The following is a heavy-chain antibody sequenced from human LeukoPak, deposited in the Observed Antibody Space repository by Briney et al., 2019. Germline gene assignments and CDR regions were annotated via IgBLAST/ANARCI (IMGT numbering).Heavy chain of an antibody. CDR1: GGSISDGSYY. D-gene: IGHD4-11*01. J-gene: IGHJ4*02. V-gene: IGHV4-39*01. CDR2: INYSGTT. Sequence: SETLSLTCTVSGGSISDGSYYWGWIRQPPGKGLEWIGSINYSGTTYYNPSLKSRVTISLDTSKNQFSLQLNSATASDTAVFYCASQPTSVIGVDHWGQGILVTVSS. CDR3: ASQPTSVIGVDH.